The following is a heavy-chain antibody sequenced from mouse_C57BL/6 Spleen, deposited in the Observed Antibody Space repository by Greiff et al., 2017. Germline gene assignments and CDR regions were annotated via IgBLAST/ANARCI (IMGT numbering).Heavy chain of an antibody. CDR1: GYTFTNYW. CDR2: SYPGGGYT. Sequence: QIQLQQSGAELVRPGTSVKMSCKASGYTFTNYWIGWAKQRPGHGLEWIGDSYPGGGYTNYNEKFKGQATLTADKSSSTAYMQFSSLTSEDSAIYYCARSRVLGFDYWGQGTTLTVSS. V-gene: IGHV1-63*01. D-gene: IGHD1-1*01. J-gene: IGHJ2*01. CDR3: ARSRVLGFDY.